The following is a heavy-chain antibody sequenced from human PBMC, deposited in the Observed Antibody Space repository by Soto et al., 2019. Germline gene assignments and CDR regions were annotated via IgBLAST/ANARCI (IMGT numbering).Heavy chain of an antibody. CDR1: GYIFINYG. V-gene: IGHV1-18*01. D-gene: IGHD5-18*01. Sequence: QVQLVQSGAEVEKPGASVKVSCKASGYIFINYGISWVRQAPGQGLEWMGWISVYNGDTNYVQKFPGRVTMTADTSTNTAYMELRSLRSDDTAVYYCARDGYGSAFDYWGQGTLVTVSS. J-gene: IGHJ4*02. CDR3: ARDGYGSAFDY. CDR2: ISVYNGDT.